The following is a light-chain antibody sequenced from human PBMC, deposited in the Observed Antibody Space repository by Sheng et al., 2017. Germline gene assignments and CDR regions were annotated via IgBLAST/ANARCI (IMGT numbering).Light chain of an antibody. V-gene: IGLV2-23*01. CDR3: CSYAGSSTPYV. CDR2: EGS. J-gene: IGLJ1*01. Sequence: SGSPGQSITISCTGTSSDVGSYNLVSWYQQHPGKAPKLMIYEGSKRPSGVSNRFSGSKSGNTASLTISGLQAEDEADYYCCSYAGSSTPYVFGTGTKVTVL. CDR1: SSDVGSYNL.